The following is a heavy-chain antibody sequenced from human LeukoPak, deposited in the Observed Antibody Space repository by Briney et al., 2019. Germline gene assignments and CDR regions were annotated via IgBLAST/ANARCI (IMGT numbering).Heavy chain of an antibody. CDR3: ARRTVTTIWH. CDR2: IYYSGST. CDR1: GGSISSSSYY. V-gene: IGHV4-39*01. Sequence: SETLSLTCTVSGGSISSSSYYWGWIRQPPGKGLESIGSIYYSGSTYYNPSLKSRVTISVDTSKNQFSLKLSSVTAADTAVYYCARRTVTTIWHWGQGTLVTVSS. J-gene: IGHJ4*02. D-gene: IGHD4-17*01.